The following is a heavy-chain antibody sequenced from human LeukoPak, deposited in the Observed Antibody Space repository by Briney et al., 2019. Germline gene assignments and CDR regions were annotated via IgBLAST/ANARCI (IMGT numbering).Heavy chain of an antibody. D-gene: IGHD5-12*01. CDR2: IYHSGST. Sequence: SQTLSLTCVVSGGSISSGGYSWNWIRQPPGKGLEWIGYIYHSGSTYHNPSLKSRVTLSLDRSKNQFSLKLRSVTAADTAVYYCARAIIWGDRTWISPSDAFDIWGQGTVVTVSS. J-gene: IGHJ3*02. V-gene: IGHV4-30-2*01. CDR1: GGSISSGGYS. CDR3: ARAIIWGDRTWISPSDAFDI.